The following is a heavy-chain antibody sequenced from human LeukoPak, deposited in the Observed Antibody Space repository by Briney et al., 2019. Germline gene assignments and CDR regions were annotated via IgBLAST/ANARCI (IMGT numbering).Heavy chain of an antibody. D-gene: IGHD1-26*01. CDR3: AREGPIVGATHLVDY. V-gene: IGHV1-2*02. J-gene: IGHJ4*02. Sequence: ASVKVSCKASGYTFTDYYMHWVRQAPGQGLEWMGWINPNSGGTNYAQKFQGRVTMTRDTSISTAYMELSRLRSDETAVYYCAREGPIVGATHLVDYWGQGTLVTVSS. CDR2: INPNSGGT. CDR1: GYTFTDYY.